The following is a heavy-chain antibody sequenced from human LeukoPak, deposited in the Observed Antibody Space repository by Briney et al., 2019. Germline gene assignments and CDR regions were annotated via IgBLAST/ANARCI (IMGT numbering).Heavy chain of an antibody. D-gene: IGHD4-17*01. CDR3: ARTKDYGDSPFDY. V-gene: IGHV1-69*13. Sequence: SVKVSCKASGGTFSSYAISWVRQAPGQGLEWMGGIIPIFGTANYAQKFQGRVTITADESTSTAYMELSSLRSEDTAVYYCARTKDYGDSPFDYWGQGTLVAVSS. CDR2: IIPIFGTA. CDR1: GGTFSSYA. J-gene: IGHJ4*02.